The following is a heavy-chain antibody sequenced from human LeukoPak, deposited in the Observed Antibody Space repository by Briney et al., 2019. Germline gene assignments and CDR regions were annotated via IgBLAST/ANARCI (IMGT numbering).Heavy chain of an antibody. J-gene: IGHJ4*02. CDR2: VSHEGSSQ. D-gene: IGHD6-19*01. Sequence: GGSLRLSREASEFIFSSYGMHWVRQAPGKGLEWVAFVSHEGSSQFYAESVKGRFGISRDNSKRTTYLQMNGLRADDTAVYYCAKTTGGWPRFFDHWGQGTLVAVSS. V-gene: IGHV3-30*02. CDR3: AKTTGGWPRFFDH. CDR1: EFIFSSYG.